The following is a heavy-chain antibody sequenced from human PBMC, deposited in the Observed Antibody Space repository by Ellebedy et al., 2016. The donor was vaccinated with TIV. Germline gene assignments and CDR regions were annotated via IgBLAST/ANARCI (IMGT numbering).Heavy chain of an antibody. Sequence: AASVKVSCKASGYTFSTYAMHWVRQAPGHRLEWMGWINAGTANTKYSQKFQGRVTITRDTSASTAYMELSSLRSEDTAVYYCARVYGAFNWFDPWGQGTLVTVSS. CDR1: GYTFSTYA. J-gene: IGHJ5*02. V-gene: IGHV1-3*01. D-gene: IGHD3-10*01. CDR3: ARVYGAFNWFDP. CDR2: INAGTANT.